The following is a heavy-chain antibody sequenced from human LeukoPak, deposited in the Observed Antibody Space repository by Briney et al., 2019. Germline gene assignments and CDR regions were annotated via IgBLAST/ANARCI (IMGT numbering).Heavy chain of an antibody. CDR2: IYPGDSTT. V-gene: IGHV5-51*01. CDR1: GYSFTSYW. Sequence: GESLKISCKGSGYSFTSYWIAWVRQMPGKGLEWMGIIYPGDSTTRYSPSFQGQVTISADKSISTAYLQWSSLKASDTAMYYCARQFVVVPAAIDQNWFDPWGQGTLVTVSS. J-gene: IGHJ5*02. CDR3: ARQFVVVPAAIDQNWFDP. D-gene: IGHD2-2*02.